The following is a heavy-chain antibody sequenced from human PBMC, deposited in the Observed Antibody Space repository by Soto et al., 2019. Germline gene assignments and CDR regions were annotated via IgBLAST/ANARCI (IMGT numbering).Heavy chain of an antibody. CDR2: IWYDGSNK. V-gene: IGHV3-33*01. J-gene: IGHJ3*02. CDR1: GFTFSSYG. CDR3: GRDRALRFGKSSAAFDI. Sequence: QVQLVESGGGVVQPGRSLRLSCAASGFTFSSYGMHWVRQAPGKGLEWVAVIWYDGSNKYYADSVKGRFTISRDNSKKKLYVQMHRMRVEDTAKYFCGRDRALRFGKSSAAFDIRGNATMVNVSS. D-gene: IGHD3-10*01.